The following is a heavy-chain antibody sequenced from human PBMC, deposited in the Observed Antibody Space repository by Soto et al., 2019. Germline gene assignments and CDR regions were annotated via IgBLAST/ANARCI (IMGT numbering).Heavy chain of an antibody. CDR2: INWESGTI. CDR3: TKVTLSSCYCAFDI. Sequence: GGSLRLSCAASGFTFDDYAMHWVRQAPGKGLEWVSGINWESGTIGYADSVKGRFTISRDNAKNALYLQMNSLRVEDTALYYCTKVTLSSCYCAFDIWGQGTMVTVSS. J-gene: IGHJ3*02. V-gene: IGHV3-9*01. CDR1: GFTFDDYA. D-gene: IGHD2-21*01.